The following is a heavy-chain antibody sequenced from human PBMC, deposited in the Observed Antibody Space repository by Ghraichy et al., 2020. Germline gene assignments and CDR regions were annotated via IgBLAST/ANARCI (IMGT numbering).Heavy chain of an antibody. D-gene: IGHD3-16*01. CDR2: IDTNTGNP. V-gene: IGHV7-4-1*02. J-gene: IGHJ1*01. CDR1: GYTFTSLK. Sequence: ASVKVSCKGSGYTFTSLKMNWVRQAPGQGLEWMGWIDTNTGNPTYAQGFTGRFVFSLDTSVSTAYLQINSLKAEVTAVYYCARGNYDGHWGQGTLVTVSS. CDR3: ARGNYDGH.